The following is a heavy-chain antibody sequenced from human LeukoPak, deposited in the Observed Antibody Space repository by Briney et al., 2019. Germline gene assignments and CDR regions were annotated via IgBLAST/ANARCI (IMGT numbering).Heavy chain of an antibody. CDR1: GFTVSYNY. V-gene: IGHV3-53*01. J-gene: IGHJ3*02. Sequence: GGSLRLSCAASGFTVSYNYMSWVRQAPGKGLEGVSVIYSGGTTYYADSVKGRFTISRDNSKNTLYLQMNSLRADDTAVYYCASMSREAFDMWGQGTMVTVSS. CDR2: IYSGGTT. CDR3: ASMSREAFDM.